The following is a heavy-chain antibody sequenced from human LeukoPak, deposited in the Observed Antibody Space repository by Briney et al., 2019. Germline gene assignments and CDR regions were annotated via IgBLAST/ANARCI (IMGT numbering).Heavy chain of an antibody. J-gene: IGHJ5*02. CDR1: GYTFTSYA. CDR2: INAGNGNT. CDR3: ARDRGIVVPSNWFDP. D-gene: IGHD2-2*01. Sequence: ASVKVSCTASGYTFTSYAMHWVRQAPGQRLEWMGWINAGNGNTKYSQKFQGRVTITRDTSASTAYMELSSLRSEDTAVYYCARDRGIVVPSNWFDPWGQGTLVTVSS. V-gene: IGHV1-3*01.